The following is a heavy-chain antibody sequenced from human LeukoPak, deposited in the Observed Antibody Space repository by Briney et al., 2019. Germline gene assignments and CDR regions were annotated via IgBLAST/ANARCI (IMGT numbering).Heavy chain of an antibody. CDR1: GCTFSSYW. CDR2: IKQDGSEK. V-gene: IGHV3-7*01. D-gene: IGHD5-18*01. J-gene: IGHJ6*03. CDR3: AREDTYYYYYMDV. Sequence: GGSLRLSCAASGCTFSSYWMSWVRQAPGKGLEWVANIKQDGSEKYYVDSVKGRFTISRDNAKNSLYLQMNSLRAEDTAVYYCAREDTYYYYYMDVWGKGTTVTVSS.